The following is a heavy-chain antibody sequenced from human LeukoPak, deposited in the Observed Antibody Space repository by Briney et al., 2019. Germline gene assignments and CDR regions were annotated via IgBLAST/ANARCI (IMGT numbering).Heavy chain of an antibody. J-gene: IGHJ4*02. CDR2: ISSSSTYT. Sequence: GESLRLSCIASGFTFSSYSMNWVRQAPGKGLEWVSSISSSSTYTYYADSVKGRFTILRDNAKNSLYLQMNSLTVEDAAVYYCASAAYYSGGYYPPDCWGQGTLVTVSS. CDR3: ASAAYYSGGYYPPDC. D-gene: IGHD3-22*01. CDR1: GFTFSSYS. V-gene: IGHV3-21*01.